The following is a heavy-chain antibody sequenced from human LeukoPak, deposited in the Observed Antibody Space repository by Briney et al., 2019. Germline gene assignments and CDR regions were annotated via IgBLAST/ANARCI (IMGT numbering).Heavy chain of an antibody. V-gene: IGHV1-2*02. CDR2: INPNSGGT. D-gene: IGHD3-16*02. J-gene: IGHJ4*02. Sequence: ASVKVSCKASGYTFTGYYMHWVRQAPGQGLEWMGWINPNSGGTNYAQKFQGRVTMTRDTSISTACMELSRLRSDDTAVYYCARGRTYYDYVWGSYRPYFDYWGQGTLVTVSS. CDR3: ARGRTYYDYVWGSYRPYFDY. CDR1: GYTFTGYY.